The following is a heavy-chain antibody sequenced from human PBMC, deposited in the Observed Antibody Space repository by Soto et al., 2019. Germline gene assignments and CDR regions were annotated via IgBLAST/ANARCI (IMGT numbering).Heavy chain of an antibody. CDR3: ARNGDAGGDYVWGSYPRGAFDI. CDR2: IIPIFGTA. D-gene: IGHD3-16*02. J-gene: IGHJ3*02. Sequence: SVKVSCKASGGTFSSYAISWVRQAPGQGLEWMGGIIPIFGTANYAQKFQGRVTITADESTSTAYMELSSLRSEDTAVYYCARNGDAGGDYVWGSYPRGAFDIWGQGTMVTVSS. V-gene: IGHV1-69*13. CDR1: GGTFSSYA.